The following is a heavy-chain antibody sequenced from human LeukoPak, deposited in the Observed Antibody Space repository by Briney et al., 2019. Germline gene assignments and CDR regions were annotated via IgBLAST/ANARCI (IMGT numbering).Heavy chain of an antibody. J-gene: IGHJ6*02. Sequence: ASVKVSCKASGYTFIGYYMHWVRQAPGQGLEWMGRINPNSGGTNYAQKFQGRVTMTRDTSTSTVYMELSSLRSEDTAVYYCAREARELVLKAEDGMDVWGQGTTVTVSS. CDR1: GYTFIGYY. CDR2: INPNSGGT. CDR3: AREARELVLKAEDGMDV. V-gene: IGHV1-2*06. D-gene: IGHD4/OR15-4a*01.